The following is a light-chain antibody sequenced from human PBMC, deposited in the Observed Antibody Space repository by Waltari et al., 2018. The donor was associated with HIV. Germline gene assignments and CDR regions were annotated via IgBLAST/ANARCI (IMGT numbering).Light chain of an antibody. V-gene: IGLV2-8*01. CDR2: DVN. CDR3: SAYAGSNNLVL. CDR1: SSDVGGYNY. Sequence: QSALTQPPSASGSLAQSVTISCTGTSSDVGGYNYVSWYQQYPGEAPKLIIYDVNKWPSGVPDRFSGSKSGNTASLTVSGLQGEDEAQYYCSAYAGSNNLVLFGGGTKLTVL. J-gene: IGLJ2*01.